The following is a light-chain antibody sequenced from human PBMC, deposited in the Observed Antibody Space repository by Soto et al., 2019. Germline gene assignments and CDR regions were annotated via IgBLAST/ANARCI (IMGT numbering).Light chain of an antibody. Sequence: EIVLTQSPGGVSLSPGERATLSCRASQSVSGSYLAWYQQKPGQAPRLLIYGASTRATGIPDRFSASGSGTDFTLTISRLEPEDVAVYYCQQDGSSSLTFGGGTKVEI. V-gene: IGKV3-20*01. CDR3: QQDGSSSLT. CDR2: GAS. CDR1: QSVSGSY. J-gene: IGKJ4*01.